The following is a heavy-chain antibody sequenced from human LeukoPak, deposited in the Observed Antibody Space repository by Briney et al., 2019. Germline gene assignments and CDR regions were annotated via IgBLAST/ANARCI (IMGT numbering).Heavy chain of an antibody. CDR2: ISTSGSHI. J-gene: IGHJ5*02. D-gene: IGHD6-13*01. CDR3: ARDTGIAAAGTYNWFDP. Sequence: GGSRRLSCAASGFTFSSYSMNWVRQAPGKGLEWVSSISTSGSHIYYADSVKGRFTISRDNAKNSLYLQMNSLRAEDTAVYYCARDTGIAAAGTYNWFDPWGQGTLVTVSS. V-gene: IGHV3-21*01. CDR1: GFTFSSYS.